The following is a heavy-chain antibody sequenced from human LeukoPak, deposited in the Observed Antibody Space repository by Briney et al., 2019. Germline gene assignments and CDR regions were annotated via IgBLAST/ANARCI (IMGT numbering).Heavy chain of an antibody. Sequence: SSETLSLTCAVYGGSFSGYYWSWIRQPPGKGLDWIGEINHSGSTNYNPSLKSRVTISVDTSKNQFSLKLSSVTAADTAVYYCARTRPDIVVVPAAISQRGYYYYYYYMDVWGKGTTVTVSS. CDR2: INHSGST. CDR1: GGSFSGYY. J-gene: IGHJ6*03. V-gene: IGHV4-34*01. D-gene: IGHD2-2*02. CDR3: ARTRPDIVVVPAAISQRGYYYYYYYMDV.